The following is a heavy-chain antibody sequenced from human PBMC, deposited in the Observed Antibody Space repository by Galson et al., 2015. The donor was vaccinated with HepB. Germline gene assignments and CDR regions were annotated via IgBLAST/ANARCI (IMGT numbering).Heavy chain of an antibody. CDR2: ISYDGSNK. J-gene: IGHJ4*02. V-gene: IGHV3-30*03. CDR3: ARDYYDSSGYLDY. Sequence: SLRLSCAASGFTFSSYGMHWVRQAPGKGLEWVAVISYDGSNKYYADSVKGRFTISRDNSKNTLYLQMNSLRAEDTAVYYCARDYYDSSGYLDYWGQGTLVTVSS. D-gene: IGHD3-22*01. CDR1: GFTFSSYG.